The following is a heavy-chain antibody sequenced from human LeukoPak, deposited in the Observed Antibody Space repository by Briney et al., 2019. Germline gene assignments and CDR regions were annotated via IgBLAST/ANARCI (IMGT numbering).Heavy chain of an antibody. V-gene: IGHV1-69*04. CDR3: ARDRRYNWNGPLYYFDY. D-gene: IGHD1-20*01. CDR1: GGTFSSYA. Sequence: SVKVSCKASGGTFSSYAISWVRQAPGQGLEWMGRIIPILGIANYAQKFQGRVTITADKSTSTAYMELSSLRSEDTAVYYCARDRRYNWNGPLYYFDYWGQGTLVTVSS. J-gene: IGHJ4*02. CDR2: IIPILGIA.